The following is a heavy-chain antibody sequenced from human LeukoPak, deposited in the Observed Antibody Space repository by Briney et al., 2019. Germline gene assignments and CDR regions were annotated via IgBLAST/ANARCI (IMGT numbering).Heavy chain of an antibody. D-gene: IGHD6-13*01. CDR1: GGSISSYY. Sequence: KPSETLSLTCTVSGGSISSYYWSWIRQPAGKGLEWIGRIYTSGSTNYNPSLKSRVTISVDTSKNQFSLKLSSVTAADTAVYYCARALGSSFPYYYYYMDVWGKGTTVTVSS. CDR3: ARALGSSFPYYYYYMDV. J-gene: IGHJ6*03. V-gene: IGHV4-4*07. CDR2: IYTSGST.